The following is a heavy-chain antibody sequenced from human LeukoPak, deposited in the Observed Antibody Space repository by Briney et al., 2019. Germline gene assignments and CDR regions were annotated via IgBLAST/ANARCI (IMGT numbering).Heavy chain of an antibody. CDR3: ARGAGFGESDYFDY. D-gene: IGHD3-10*01. CDR2: INHSGST. J-gene: IGHJ4*02. V-gene: IGHV4-34*01. Sequence: PSETLSLTCAVYGGSFSGYYWSWIRQPPGKGLEWIGEINHSGSTNYNPSLTSRVTISVDTSKNQFSLKLSSVTAADTAVYYCARGAGFGESDYFDYWGQGTLVTVSS. CDR1: GGSFSGYY.